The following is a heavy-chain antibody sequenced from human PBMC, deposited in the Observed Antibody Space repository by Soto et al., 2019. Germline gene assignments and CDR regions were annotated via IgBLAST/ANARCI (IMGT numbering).Heavy chain of an antibody. CDR3: GRGTKWGPSLGVSMDV. Sequence: QVQLVQSGAEVKKPGSSVKVSCKASGGTFSSYAISWVRQAPGQGLEWMGGIIPIFGTANYAQKFQGRVTIPGDTSTTTANRDWRGVSSGGGAVYSWGRGTKWGPSLGVSMDVGGKGTTVP. CDR2: IIPIFGTA. D-gene: IGHD7-27*01. V-gene: IGHV1-69*06. CDR1: GGTFSSYA. J-gene: IGHJ6*03.